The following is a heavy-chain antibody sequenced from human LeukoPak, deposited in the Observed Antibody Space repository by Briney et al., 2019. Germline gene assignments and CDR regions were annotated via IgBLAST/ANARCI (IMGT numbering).Heavy chain of an antibody. V-gene: IGHV3-23*01. CDR3: AKDTSGFWSGSYY. D-gene: IGHD3-3*01. Sequence: GGSLKLSCAASGFTFSSYAMSWVRQAPGKGLEWVSAISGSGGSTYYADSVKGRFTISRDNSKNTLYLQMNSLRAEDTAVYYCAKDTSGFWSGSYYWGQGTLVTVSS. CDR2: ISGSGGST. J-gene: IGHJ4*02. CDR1: GFTFSSYA.